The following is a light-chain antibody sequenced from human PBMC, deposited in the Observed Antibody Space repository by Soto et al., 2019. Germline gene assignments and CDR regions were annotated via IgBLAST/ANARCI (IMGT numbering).Light chain of an antibody. CDR2: DVT. Sequence: QSALTQPASVSGSPGQSITISCTGTNSDVGGYNYVSWYQQHPGKAPKFLIYDVTIRPSGVSNRFSGSKSGNTASLTISGLQAEDEADYYCSSYTSSDSVVFGGGTKLTVL. J-gene: IGLJ2*01. V-gene: IGLV2-14*01. CDR3: SSYTSSDSVV. CDR1: NSDVGGYNY.